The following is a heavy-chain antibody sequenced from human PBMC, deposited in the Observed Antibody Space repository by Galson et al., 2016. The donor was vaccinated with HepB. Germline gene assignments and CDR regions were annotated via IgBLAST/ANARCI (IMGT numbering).Heavy chain of an antibody. V-gene: IGHV3-23*01. J-gene: IGHJ4*02. CDR3: ARGRAYFDY. Sequence: SLRLSCAASGFTFTSYVMTWVRQAPGKGLEWVSSITADAGNTYYADSVKGRFTISRDNSKSTLSLQMNSLRAEDTAVYYCARGRAYFDYWGQGTLVTVSS. CDR2: ITADAGNT. CDR1: GFTFTSYV.